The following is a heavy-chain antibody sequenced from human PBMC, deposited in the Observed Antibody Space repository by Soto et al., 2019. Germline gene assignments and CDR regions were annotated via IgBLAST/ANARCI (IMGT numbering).Heavy chain of an antibody. D-gene: IGHD3-3*01. CDR3: ARVRDWFDP. CDR1: GGSFSGYY. CDR2: IDHSGYT. J-gene: IGHJ5*02. V-gene: IGHV4-34*01. Sequence: SETLYLTCAVDGGSFSGYYWNWIRQPPWKGLEWIGEIDHSGYTNYNPALKSRVTISVDTSKNQFSLRLTSVTAADTAVYSCARVRDWFDPWGQGTLVTVSS.